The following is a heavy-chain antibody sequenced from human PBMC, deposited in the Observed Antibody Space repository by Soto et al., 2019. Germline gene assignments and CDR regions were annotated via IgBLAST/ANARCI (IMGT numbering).Heavy chain of an antibody. Sequence: ASVKVSCKASGYTFTGYYMHWVRQAPGQGLEWMGWINPNSGGTNYAQKFQGWVTMTRDTSISTAYMELSRLRSDDTAVYYCARAVDHQPYYFDYWGQGTLVTVSS. CDR3: ARAVDHQPYYFDY. V-gene: IGHV1-2*04. CDR2: INPNSGGT. D-gene: IGHD2-15*01. CDR1: GYTFTGYY. J-gene: IGHJ4*02.